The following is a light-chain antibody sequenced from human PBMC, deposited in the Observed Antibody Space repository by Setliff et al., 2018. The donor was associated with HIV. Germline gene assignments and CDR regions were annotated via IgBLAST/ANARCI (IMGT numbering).Light chain of an antibody. CDR2: EVS. CDR1: SSDVGGYNS. J-gene: IGLJ1*01. V-gene: IGLV2-8*01. CDR3: CSYTSSLTYV. Sequence: QSVLTQPPSASGSPGQSVTISCTGTSSDVGGYNSVSWYQQHPGKAPKVMIYEVSKRPSGVPDRFSGSKSGNTASLTISGLQAEDQADYYCCSYTSSLTYVFGTGTKVTVL.